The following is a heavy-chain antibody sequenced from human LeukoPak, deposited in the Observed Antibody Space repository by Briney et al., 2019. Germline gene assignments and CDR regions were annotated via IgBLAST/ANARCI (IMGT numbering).Heavy chain of an antibody. V-gene: IGHV4-39*01. J-gene: IGHJ2*01. D-gene: IGHD5-12*01. CDR1: GGSISSSSYY. Sequence: KPSETLSLTCTVSGGSISSSSYYWGWIRQPPGKGLEWIGSIYYSGSTYYNPSLKSRVTISVDTSKNQFSLKLSSVTAADTAVYYCARTTRGYSGHGWYFDLWGRGTLVTVSS. CDR2: IYYSGST. CDR3: ARTTRGYSGHGWYFDL.